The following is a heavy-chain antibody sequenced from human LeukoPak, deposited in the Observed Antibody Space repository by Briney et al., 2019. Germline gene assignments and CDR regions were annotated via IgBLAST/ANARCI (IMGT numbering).Heavy chain of an antibody. CDR3: AKLVDYDILTGYFDY. D-gene: IGHD3-9*01. V-gene: IGHV3-23*01. CDR2: ISGSGGST. J-gene: IGHJ4*02. CDR1: GFTFSSYA. Sequence: GGSLRLSCAASGFTFSSYAMSWVRQAPGKGLEWVSAISGSGGSTYYADSVKGRFTISRDNSKNTLYLQMNSLRAEDTAVYYCAKLVDYDILTGYFDYWGQGTLVTVSS.